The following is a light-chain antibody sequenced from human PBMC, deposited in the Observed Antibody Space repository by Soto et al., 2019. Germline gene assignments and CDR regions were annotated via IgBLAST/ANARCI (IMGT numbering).Light chain of an antibody. V-gene: IGKV1-5*01. Sequence: DIQMTQSPSTLSASVGDRVTITCRASQSISSWLAWYQQKPGKAPKLPIYDASSLQSGVPSRFSGSGSAREFTVTISSLQTDDFETYYCQQYNIYPRTCGQGTKLEIK. CDR2: DAS. CDR3: QQYNIYPRT. J-gene: IGKJ2*02. CDR1: QSISSW.